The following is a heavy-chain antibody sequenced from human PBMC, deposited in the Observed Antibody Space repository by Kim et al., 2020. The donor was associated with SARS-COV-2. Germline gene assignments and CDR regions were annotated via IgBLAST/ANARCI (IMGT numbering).Heavy chain of an antibody. Sequence: GGSLRLSCATSGFTFSRFAMNWFRQAPGKGLEWVSAIGGSGGSTYYAESVKDRFTISRDNSKNTVFLQMRSLRAEDTAVYYCAKGVRGGYVGTFAFVIWG. D-gene: IGHD1-26*01. CDR3: AKGVRGGYVGTFAFVI. CDR1: GFTFSRFA. V-gene: IGHV3-23*01. CDR2: IGGSGGST. J-gene: IGHJ3*02.